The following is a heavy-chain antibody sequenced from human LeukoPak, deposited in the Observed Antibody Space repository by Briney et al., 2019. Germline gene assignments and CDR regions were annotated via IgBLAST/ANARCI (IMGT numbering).Heavy chain of an antibody. CDR3: ARHFTTGSIDH. Sequence: GGSLRLSCAASGFTFSTYAMHWVRQAPGKGLEWVAVISGGGGIRYHADSVKGRFTIFRDNSKNTLYLQMNSLRTDDTAVYYCARHFTTGSIDHWGQGNLITVSS. D-gene: IGHD3-9*01. J-gene: IGHJ4*02. CDR2: ISGGGGIR. CDR1: GFTFSTYA. V-gene: IGHV3-30-3*01.